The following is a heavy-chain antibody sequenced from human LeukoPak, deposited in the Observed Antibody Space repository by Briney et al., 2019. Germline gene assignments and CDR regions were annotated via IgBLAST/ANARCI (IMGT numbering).Heavy chain of an antibody. CDR3: ATYCSSTGCYRTRYMDV. CDR1: GFTFSSYE. V-gene: IGHV3-48*03. Sequence: PGGSLRLSCAASGFTFSSYEMIWVRQAPGKGLEWLSYIGSSGSTKYYADSVKGRFTISRDNAENSLYLQMNSLRAEDTAVYYCATYCSSTGCYRTRYMDVWGQGATVTVSS. CDR2: IGSSGSTK. J-gene: IGHJ6*02. D-gene: IGHD2-2*01.